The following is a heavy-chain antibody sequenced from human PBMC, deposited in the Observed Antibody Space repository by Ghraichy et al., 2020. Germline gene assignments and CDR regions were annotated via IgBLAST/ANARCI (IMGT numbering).Heavy chain of an antibody. CDR2: INHSGST. V-gene: IGHV4-34*01. Sequence: SETLSLTCAVYGGSFSGYYWSWIRQPPGKRLEWIGEINHSGSTNYNPSLKSRVTISVDTSKNQFSLKLSSVTAADTAVYYCARGREGYSYGRRLNWFDPWGQGTLVTVSS. D-gene: IGHD5-18*01. CDR1: GGSFSGYY. J-gene: IGHJ5*02. CDR3: ARGREGYSYGRRLNWFDP.